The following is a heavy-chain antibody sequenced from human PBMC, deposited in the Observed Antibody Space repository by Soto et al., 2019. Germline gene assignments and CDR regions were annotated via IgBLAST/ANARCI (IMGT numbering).Heavy chain of an antibody. Sequence: EVQLVQSGAEVKKPGESLKISCKGSGYSFTNYWIGWVRQMPGKGLEWMGTIFPGYSDTRYSPSFQGQVTISADKSISTAYLQWSSLKASDTAMYYCAIRLGYCSGGSCYLWFDPWGQGTLVTVSS. J-gene: IGHJ5*02. CDR3: AIRLGYCSGGSCYLWFDP. CDR1: GYSFTNYW. D-gene: IGHD2-15*01. CDR2: IFPGYSDT. V-gene: IGHV5-51*01.